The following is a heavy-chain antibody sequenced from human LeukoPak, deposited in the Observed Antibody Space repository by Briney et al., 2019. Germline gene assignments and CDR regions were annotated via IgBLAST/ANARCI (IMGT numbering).Heavy chain of an antibody. Sequence: SETLSLTCTVSGGSITTFFWSWIRQPAGKGLEWIGRIYTSGTTNYNPSLKSRVTMSVDTSKNQFSLNLTSVTVADTAVYYCAREGTTRPLDYWGQGTLVTVSS. CDR3: AREGTTRPLDY. D-gene: IGHD6-6*01. CDR1: GGSITTFF. V-gene: IGHV4-4*07. CDR2: IYTSGTT. J-gene: IGHJ4*02.